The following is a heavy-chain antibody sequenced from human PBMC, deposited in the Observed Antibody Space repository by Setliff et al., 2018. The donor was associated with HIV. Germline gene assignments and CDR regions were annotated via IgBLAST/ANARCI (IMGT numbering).Heavy chain of an antibody. Sequence: GGSLRLSCVVSGFTFSSYTMSWVRQAPGRGLEWVSAISGSGGTTYYAESVKGRFTISRDNSKNTLYLQMNSLRAEDTAVYYCAKDQGITVGAAVYYYFYAMDVWGQVTSVTVSS. CDR2: ISGSGGTT. CDR3: AKDQGITVGAAVYYYFYAMDV. CDR1: GFTFSSYT. D-gene: IGHD6-19*01. J-gene: IGHJ6*02. V-gene: IGHV3-23*01.